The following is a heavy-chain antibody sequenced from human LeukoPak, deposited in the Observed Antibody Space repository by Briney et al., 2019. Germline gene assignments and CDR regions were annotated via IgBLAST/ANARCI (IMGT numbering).Heavy chain of an antibody. CDR1: GGSISSDY. Sequence: SETLSLTCTVSGGSISSDYWTWIRQPPGKGLEGIGYIYYSGSTNYNPSLKSRGTIAGDKSKNTFSLKLSSVTAADTALYYCARHGQEGDLYGSGSYNAYDIWGQGTLVTVSS. CDR2: IYYSGST. V-gene: IGHV4-59*08. CDR3: ARHGQEGDLYGSGSYNAYDI. J-gene: IGHJ3*02. D-gene: IGHD3-10*01.